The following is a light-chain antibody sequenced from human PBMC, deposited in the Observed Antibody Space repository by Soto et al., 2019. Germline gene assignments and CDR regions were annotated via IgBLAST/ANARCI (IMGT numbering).Light chain of an antibody. V-gene: IGKV3-20*01. CDR1: QRISTF. CDR2: DAS. Sequence: EIVLTQSPDTLSLSPGERATLSCRASQRISTFLAWYKQQPGQTPRLLIYDASSRTTNTPDRFSGSGSGTDFTLTITRLEPEDFAVYYCQQYGTSLIFGGGTKVEIK. J-gene: IGKJ4*01. CDR3: QQYGTSLI.